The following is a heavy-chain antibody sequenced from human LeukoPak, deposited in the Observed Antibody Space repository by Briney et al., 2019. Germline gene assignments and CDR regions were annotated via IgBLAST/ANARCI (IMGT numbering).Heavy chain of an antibody. Sequence: GGSLRLSCAASGFTFSSYSMNWVRQAPGKGLEWVSSISSSSSYIYYADSEKGRFTISRDNAKNSLYLQMNSLRAEDTAVYYCARDTSTSRSNWFDPWGQGTLVTVSS. D-gene: IGHD2-2*01. CDR3: ARDTSTSRSNWFDP. V-gene: IGHV3-21*01. CDR2: ISSSSSYI. CDR1: GFTFSSYS. J-gene: IGHJ5*02.